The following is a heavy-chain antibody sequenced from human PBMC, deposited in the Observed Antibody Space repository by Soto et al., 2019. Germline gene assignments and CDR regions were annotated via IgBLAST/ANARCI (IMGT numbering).Heavy chain of an antibody. J-gene: IGHJ6*02. CDR1: GFSFIGDG. Sequence: PGGSLRLSCVASGFSFIGDGMNGVRQAPGKGLEWVAYIGSVSSPTDYADSVKGRFTISRDNAKNSLYLQMNSLRAEDTAVYYCARGLDDFWSGYYPLLDYYGMDVWGQGTTVTVSS. V-gene: IGHV3-48*04. D-gene: IGHD3-3*01. CDR3: ARGLDDFWSGYYPLLDYYGMDV. CDR2: IGSVSSPT.